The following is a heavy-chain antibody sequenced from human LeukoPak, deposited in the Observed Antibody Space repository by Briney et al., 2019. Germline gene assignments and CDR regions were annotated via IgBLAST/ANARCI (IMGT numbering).Heavy chain of an antibody. CDR3: AKDLSAQYGSGSYAISYFDY. CDR2: ISGGGGST. CDR1: GFTFSSYA. V-gene: IGHV3-23*01. J-gene: IGHJ4*02. D-gene: IGHD3-10*01. Sequence: GGSLRLSCAASGFTFSSYAMSWVRQAPGKGLEWVSAISGGGGSTNYADSVKGRFTISRDNSKYTLYLQMNRLRAEDMAVYYCAKDLSAQYGSGSYAISYFDYWGQGTLVTVSS.